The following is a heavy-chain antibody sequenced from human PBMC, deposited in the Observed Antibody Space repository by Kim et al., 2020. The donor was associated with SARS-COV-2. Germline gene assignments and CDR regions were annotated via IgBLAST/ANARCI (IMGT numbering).Heavy chain of an antibody. D-gene: IGHD3-3*01. CDR3: ARVNDPLYDFWSGYYYYYYGMDV. CDR1: GFTFSSYS. V-gene: IGHV3-21*01. J-gene: IGHJ6*02. CDR2: ISSSSSYI. Sequence: GGSLRLSCAASGFTFSSYSMNWVRQAPGKGLEWVSSISSSSSYIYYADSVKGRFTISRDNAKNSLYLQMNSLRAEDTAVYYCARVNDPLYDFWSGYYYYYYGMDVWGQGTTVTVSS.